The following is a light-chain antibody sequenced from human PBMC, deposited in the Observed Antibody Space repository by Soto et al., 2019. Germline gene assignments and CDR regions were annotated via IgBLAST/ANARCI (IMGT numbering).Light chain of an antibody. V-gene: IGKV3-11*01. Sequence: EIVLTQSPDTLSLSPGERATLSCRASQSVRSSLAWYQQKPGQAPRLLIYDASNRATGIPARFSGSGSGTDFTLTISILEPDDFAVYYCQQRSNWPPEVTFGPGTKVDIK. CDR3: QQRSNWPPEVT. CDR2: DAS. CDR1: QSVRSS. J-gene: IGKJ3*01.